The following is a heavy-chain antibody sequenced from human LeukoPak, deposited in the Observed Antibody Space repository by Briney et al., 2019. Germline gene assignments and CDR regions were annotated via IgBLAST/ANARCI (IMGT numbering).Heavy chain of an antibody. Sequence: PSETLSLTCAVYGGSFSGYYWSWVRQPPGKGLEWIGEINHSGNTNYNPSLKSRVVISVDTSKNQFSLKVNSVTAADTAVYYCVGEKSFFGEAVWSQGTMVTVSS. CDR2: INHSGNT. D-gene: IGHD3-10*01. J-gene: IGHJ3*01. CDR3: VGEKSFFGEAV. V-gene: IGHV4-34*01. CDR1: GGSFSGYY.